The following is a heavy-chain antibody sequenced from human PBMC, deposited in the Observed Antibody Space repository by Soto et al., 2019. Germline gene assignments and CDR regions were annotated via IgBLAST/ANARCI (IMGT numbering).Heavy chain of an antibody. Sequence: SVKVSCKASGGTFSSYAISWVRQAPGQGLEWMGGIIPIFGTANYAQKFQGRVTITADESTSTAYMELSSLRSEDTAVYYCARVTPFYDFWSGYYTGTYYYYGMDVWGQGTTVTVPS. CDR3: ARVTPFYDFWSGYYTGTYYYYGMDV. CDR2: IIPIFGTA. J-gene: IGHJ6*02. CDR1: GGTFSSYA. D-gene: IGHD3-3*01. V-gene: IGHV1-69*13.